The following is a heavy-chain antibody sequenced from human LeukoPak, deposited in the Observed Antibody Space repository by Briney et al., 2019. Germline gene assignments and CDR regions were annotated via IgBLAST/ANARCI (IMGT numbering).Heavy chain of an antibody. J-gene: IGHJ4*02. D-gene: IGHD6-13*01. V-gene: IGHV3-23*01. Sequence: GGSLRLSCAASGFTFSSYAMSWVRQAPGKGLEWVSAISGSGGSTYYADSVKGRFTISRDNSKNTLYLQMNSLRAEDTAVYYSKGRWLAALSGLFDYWGQGTLVTVSS. CDR1: GFTFSSYA. CDR2: ISGSGGST. CDR3: KGRWLAALSGLFDY.